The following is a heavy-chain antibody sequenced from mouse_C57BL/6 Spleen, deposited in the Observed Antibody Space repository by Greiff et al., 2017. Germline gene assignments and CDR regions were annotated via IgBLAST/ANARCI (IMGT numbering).Heavy chain of an antibody. CDR1: GYTFTSYW. Sequence: VKLQQPGAELVRPGSSVKLSCKASGYTFTSYWMHWVKQRPIQGLEWIGNIDPSDSETHYNQKFKDKATLTVDKSSSTAYMQLSSLTSEDSAVYYCARWGGNGAMDYWGQGTSVTVSS. J-gene: IGHJ4*01. D-gene: IGHD2-1*01. V-gene: IGHV1-52*01. CDR2: IDPSDSET. CDR3: ARWGGNGAMDY.